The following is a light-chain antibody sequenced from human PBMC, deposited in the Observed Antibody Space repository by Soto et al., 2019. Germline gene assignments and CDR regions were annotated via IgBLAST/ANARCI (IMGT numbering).Light chain of an antibody. CDR3: SSYTGRSTLV. CDR1: NSDVGGYNY. Sequence: QSALTQPASVSGSPGQSITISCTGTNSDVGGYNYVSWYQQHPGKAPKLMIYEVSNRPSGVSNRFSGSKSGNTASLTISGLQAEDEADYDCSSYTGRSTLVFGGGTKVTVL. J-gene: IGLJ2*01. CDR2: EVS. V-gene: IGLV2-14*01.